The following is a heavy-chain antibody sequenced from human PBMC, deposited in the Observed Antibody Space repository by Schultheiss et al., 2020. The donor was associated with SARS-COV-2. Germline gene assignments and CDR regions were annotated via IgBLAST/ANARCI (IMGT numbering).Heavy chain of an antibody. D-gene: IGHD2-2*01. V-gene: IGHV1-8*02. J-gene: IGHJ4*02. CDR1: GYTFTSYY. CDR3: ARDIPDIVVVPAAMGPGGIDY. Sequence: ASVKVSCKASGYTFTSYYMHWVRQAPGQGLEWMGGIIPIFGTANYAQKFQGRVTMTRNTSISTAYMQPSSLRSEDTAVYYCARDIPDIVVVPAAMGPGGIDYWGQGTLVTVSS. CDR2: IIPIFGTA.